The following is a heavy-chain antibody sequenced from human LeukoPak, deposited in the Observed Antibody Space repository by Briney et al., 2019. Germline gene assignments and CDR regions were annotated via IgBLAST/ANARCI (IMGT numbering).Heavy chain of an antibody. Sequence: TSVKVSCKASGYTFTNYGISWVRQAPGQGLEWMGWISGYNGNTKYAQKFQGRVTMTTDTSTTTAYIELRSLRSDDTAVYYCARSLNYYSGNYQLYDYWGQGTLVTVSS. V-gene: IGHV1-18*01. CDR1: GYTFTNYG. D-gene: IGHD1-26*01. CDR3: ARSLNYYSGNYQLYDY. J-gene: IGHJ4*02. CDR2: ISGYNGNT.